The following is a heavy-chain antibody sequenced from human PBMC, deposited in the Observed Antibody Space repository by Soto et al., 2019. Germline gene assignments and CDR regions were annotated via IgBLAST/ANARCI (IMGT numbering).Heavy chain of an antibody. CDR2: ISAFNGNA. Sequence: ASVKVSCKASGYTFTSYGISWVRQAPGQGLEWMGWISAFNGNANYAQKLQGRVTMTTDESTSTAYMELSSLRSEDTAVYYCARGGPGIAAAGYPEPDRYYYYGMDVWGQGTTVTVSS. CDR3: ARGGPGIAAAGYPEPDRYYYYGMDV. J-gene: IGHJ6*02. CDR1: GYTFTSYG. D-gene: IGHD6-13*01. V-gene: IGHV1-18*01.